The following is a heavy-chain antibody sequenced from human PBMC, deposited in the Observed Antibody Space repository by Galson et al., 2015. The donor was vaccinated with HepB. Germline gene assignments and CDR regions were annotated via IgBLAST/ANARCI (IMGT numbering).Heavy chain of an antibody. CDR2: ISSSSLYT. CDR3: ARSLQVSIYGGYRWDAFHI. J-gene: IGHJ3*02. D-gene: IGHD4-23*01. V-gene: IGHV3-21*01. CDR1: GFTFSSYS. Sequence: SLRLSCAASGFTFSSYSMNWVRQAPGEGLEWVASISSSSLYTYYADSVKGRFTISRDNAKNSLYLQMNSLRAEDTAVYYCARSLQVSIYGGYRWDAFHIWGQGTMVIVSS.